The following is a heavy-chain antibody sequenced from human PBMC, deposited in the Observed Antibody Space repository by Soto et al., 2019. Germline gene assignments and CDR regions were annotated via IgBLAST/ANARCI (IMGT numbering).Heavy chain of an antibody. Sequence: ASLKVSCKASGYTFTSYYMHWVRQAPGQGLEWMGIINPSGGSTSYAQKFQGRVTMTRDTSTSTVYMELSSLRSEDTAVYYCARDPAIGLAYSSGWYGYWGQGTLVTVSS. CDR3: ARDPAIGLAYSSGWYGY. J-gene: IGHJ4*02. V-gene: IGHV1-46*01. CDR1: GYTFTSYY. CDR2: INPSGGST. D-gene: IGHD6-19*01.